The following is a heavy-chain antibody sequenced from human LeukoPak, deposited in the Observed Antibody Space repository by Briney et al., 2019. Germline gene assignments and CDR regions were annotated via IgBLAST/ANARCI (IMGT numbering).Heavy chain of an antibody. CDR2: ISAYNGNT. V-gene: IGHV1-18*01. J-gene: IGHJ6*02. D-gene: IGHD3-10*01. CDR3: ARDLGITMVRGDYYYYYYGMDV. CDR1: GYTFTSYG. Sequence: ASVKVSCKASGYTFTSYGISWVRQAPGQGLEWMGWISAYNGNTNYAQKLQGRVTMTTDTSTSTAYMELRSLRSDDTAVYYCARDLGITMVRGDYYYYYYGMDVWGQGTTVTVSS.